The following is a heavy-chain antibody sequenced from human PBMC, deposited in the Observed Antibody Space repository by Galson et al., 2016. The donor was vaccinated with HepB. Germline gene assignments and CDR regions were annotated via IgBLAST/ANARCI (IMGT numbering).Heavy chain of an antibody. CDR1: GFNVRNNY. J-gene: IGHJ3*02. Sequence: SLRLSCAVSGFNVRNNYMSWVRQAPGKGLEWEAVISYDGSNKYYADSVKGRFTISRDNSKNMLYLQMNGLRVEDTAVYYCAGAFYYGSSGWGPAALDIWGQGTVVTVSS. CDR3: AGAFYYGSSGWGPAALDI. V-gene: IGHV3-30*03. D-gene: IGHD3-22*01. CDR2: ISYDGSNK.